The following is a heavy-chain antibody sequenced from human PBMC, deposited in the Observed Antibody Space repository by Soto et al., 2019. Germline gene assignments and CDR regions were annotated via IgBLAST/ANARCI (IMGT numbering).Heavy chain of an antibody. CDR2: MNPNSGNT. D-gene: IGHD3-10*01. CDR1: GYTFTSYD. J-gene: IGHJ6*03. Sequence: ASVKVSCKASGYTFTSYDINWVRQATGQGLEWMGWMNPNSGNTGYAQKFQGRVTMTRNTSISTAYMELSSLRSEDTAVYYCARGPQFYYGSGSYFPYYYMDVWGKGTTVTV. V-gene: IGHV1-8*01. CDR3: ARGPQFYYGSGSYFPYYYMDV.